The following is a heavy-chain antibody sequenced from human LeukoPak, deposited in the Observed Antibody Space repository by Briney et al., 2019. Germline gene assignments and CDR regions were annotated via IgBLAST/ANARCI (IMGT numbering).Heavy chain of an antibody. CDR1: GFTFSSYS. Sequence: GGSLRLSCAASGFTFSSYSMNWVRQAPGKGLEWGSSISSSSSYIYYADSVKGRFTISRDNAKNSLYLQMNSLRAEDTAVYYCARDTHPPYYFDYWGQGTLVTVSS. J-gene: IGHJ4*02. V-gene: IGHV3-21*01. CDR2: ISSSSSYI. CDR3: ARDTHPPYYFDY.